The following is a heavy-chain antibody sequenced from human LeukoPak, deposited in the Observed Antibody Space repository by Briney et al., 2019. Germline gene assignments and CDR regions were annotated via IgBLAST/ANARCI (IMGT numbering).Heavy chain of an antibody. J-gene: IGHJ4*02. CDR1: GFTFSSYA. Sequence: GGSLRLSCAASGFTFSSYAMSWVRQAPGKGLEWVSANSGSGGSTYYADSVKGRFTISRDNSKNTLYLQMNSLRAEDTAVYYCAKATTGSTAAGTCDYWGQGTLVTVSS. D-gene: IGHD6-13*01. V-gene: IGHV3-23*01. CDR3: AKATTGSTAAGTCDY. CDR2: NSGSGGST.